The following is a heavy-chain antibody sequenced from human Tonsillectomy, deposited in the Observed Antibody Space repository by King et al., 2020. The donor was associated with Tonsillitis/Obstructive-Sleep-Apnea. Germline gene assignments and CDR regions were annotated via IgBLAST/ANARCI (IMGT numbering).Heavy chain of an antibody. J-gene: IGHJ6*02. CDR2: ISSSGSPI. V-gene: IGHV3-48*03. CDR3: ARESYYYGLDV. Sequence: VQLVESGGSLVQPGESLRLSCAASGFTFSSYEMNWVRQAPGEGLEWVSYISSSGSPIYYADSVKGRFTISRDNAKNSLYLQMNSLRAEDTAVYYCARESYYYGLDVWGQGTTVTVSS. CDR1: GFTFSSYE.